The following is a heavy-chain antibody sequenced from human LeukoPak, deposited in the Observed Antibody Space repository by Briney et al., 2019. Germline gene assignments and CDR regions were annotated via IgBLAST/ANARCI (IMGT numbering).Heavy chain of an antibody. J-gene: IGHJ6*03. CDR2: LSGSGSKT. D-gene: IGHD6-19*01. CDR3: AKYGSGGALYYYYYMDI. V-gene: IGHV3-23*01. CDR1: GFTFTNYT. Sequence: GGSLRLSCAASGFTFTNYTMSWVRQAPGKGLEWVSGLSGSGSKTYYADSVKGRFTVSRDTSTNTLYLRMNGLRAEDTAVYYWAKYGSGGALYYYYYMDIWGKGTTVTVSS.